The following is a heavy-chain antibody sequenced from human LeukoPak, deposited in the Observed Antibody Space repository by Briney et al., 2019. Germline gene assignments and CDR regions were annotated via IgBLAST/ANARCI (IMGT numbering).Heavy chain of an antibody. V-gene: IGHV1-18*04. CDR3: ARSEFYSSSWYGY. J-gene: IGHJ4*02. Sequence: ASVKVSCKASGYTFTGYYMHWVRQAPGQGLEWMGWISAYNGNTNYAQKLQGRVTMTTDTSTSTAYMELRSLRSDDTAVYYCARSEFYSSSWYGYWGQGTLVTVSS. CDR2: ISAYNGNT. D-gene: IGHD6-13*01. CDR1: GYTFTGYY.